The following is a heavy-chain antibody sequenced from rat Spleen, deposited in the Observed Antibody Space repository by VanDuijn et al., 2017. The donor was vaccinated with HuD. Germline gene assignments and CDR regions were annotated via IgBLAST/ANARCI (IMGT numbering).Heavy chain of an antibody. CDR1: GFSITSNY. CDR2: ITYSVTT. J-gene: IGHJ2*01. CDR3: ALGKYYDGFYKGYFDY. Sequence: VQLQESGPGLVKPSQSLSLTCSVTGFSITSNYWGWIRKFPGNKMEWVVYITYSVTTSYNPSPRRRISITRDTSKNKFFLQLNSVTTEVTAPDYCALGKYYDGFYKGYFDYWGQGVMVTVSS. V-gene: IGHV3-1*01. D-gene: IGHD1-12*03.